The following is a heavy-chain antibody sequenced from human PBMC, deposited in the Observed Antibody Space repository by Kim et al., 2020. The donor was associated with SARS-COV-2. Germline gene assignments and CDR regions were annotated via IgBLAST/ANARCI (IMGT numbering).Heavy chain of an antibody. J-gene: IGHJ4*02. D-gene: IGHD6-19*01. Sequence: SYRTTLKSRLTITKDTSKSQVVLTMTNMDPVDTATYYCARTIAVGGGFAYWGQGTLVTVSS. CDR3: ARTIAVGGGFAY. V-gene: IGHV2-26*01.